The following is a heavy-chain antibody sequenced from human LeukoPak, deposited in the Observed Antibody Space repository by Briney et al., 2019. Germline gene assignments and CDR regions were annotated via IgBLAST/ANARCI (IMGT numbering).Heavy chain of an antibody. Sequence: GSLRLSCAASGFTFNDYYMSWIRQAPGKGLEWVSYISSSGTTIYCADSVKGRFTISRDNAKNSLYLQMTSLRAEDTALYYCARERYDYVWGSYRYFFDYWGQGTLVTVSS. CDR1: GFTFNDYY. J-gene: IGHJ4*02. CDR3: ARERYDYVWGSYRYFFDY. D-gene: IGHD3-16*02. V-gene: IGHV3-11*01. CDR2: ISSSGTTI.